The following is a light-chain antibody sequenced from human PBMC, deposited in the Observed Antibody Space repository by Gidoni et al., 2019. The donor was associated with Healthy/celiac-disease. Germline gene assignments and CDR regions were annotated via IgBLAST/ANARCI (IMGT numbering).Light chain of an antibody. CDR3: QQYGSSPT. Sequence: EIVFTQSPGTLSLSPGERATLSCRASQSVSSSYLAWYQQKPGQAPRLIIYGASSRATGIPDRFSGSGSGTDFTLTISRLEPEDFAVYYCQQYGSSPTFGGGTKVEIK. J-gene: IGKJ4*01. CDR1: QSVSSSY. V-gene: IGKV3-20*01. CDR2: GAS.